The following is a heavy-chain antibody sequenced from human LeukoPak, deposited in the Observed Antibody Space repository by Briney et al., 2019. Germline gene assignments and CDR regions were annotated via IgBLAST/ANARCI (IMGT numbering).Heavy chain of an antibody. V-gene: IGHV3-21*01. Sequence: GGSLRLSCAASGFTFSSYSMNWVRQAPGKGLEWVSSISSSSSYIYYADSVKGRFTISRDNAKNSLYLQMNSLRAEDTAVYYCARDQGGYCSGGSCYPHFDYWGQGTLVTVSS. D-gene: IGHD2-15*01. J-gene: IGHJ4*02. CDR1: GFTFSSYS. CDR3: ARDQGGYCSGGSCYPHFDY. CDR2: ISSSSSYI.